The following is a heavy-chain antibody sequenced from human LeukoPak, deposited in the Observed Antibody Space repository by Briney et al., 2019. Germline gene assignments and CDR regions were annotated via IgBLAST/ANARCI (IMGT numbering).Heavy chain of an antibody. CDR2: IYYSGST. CDR1: GGSISSYY. J-gene: IGHJ6*03. Sequence: SATLSLTCPVSGGSISSYYWSWIRQPPGKGLEGIGNIYYSGSTNYNPSLKSRVTISVDTSKNQFSLKLSSVTAADTAVYYCTRGSIAYYYMDVWGKGTTVTISS. V-gene: IGHV4-59*01. CDR3: TRGSIAYYYMDV. D-gene: IGHD3-22*01.